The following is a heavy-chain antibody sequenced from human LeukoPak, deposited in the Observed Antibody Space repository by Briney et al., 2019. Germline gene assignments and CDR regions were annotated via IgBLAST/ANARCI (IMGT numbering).Heavy chain of an antibody. D-gene: IGHD4-17*01. CDR2: ISYDGSNK. Sequence: GRSLRLSCAASGFTFSSYGMHWVRQAPGKGLEWVAVISYDGSNKYYADSVKGRFTISRDNPKNTLYLQMNSLRAEDTAVYYCAKGPTLVTTCYFDYWGQGTLVTVSS. V-gene: IGHV3-30*18. CDR1: GFTFSSYG. CDR3: AKGPTLVTTCYFDY. J-gene: IGHJ4*02.